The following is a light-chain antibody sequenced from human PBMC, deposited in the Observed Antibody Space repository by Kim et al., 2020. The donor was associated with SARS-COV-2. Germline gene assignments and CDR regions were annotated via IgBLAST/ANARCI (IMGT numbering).Light chain of an antibody. CDR2: GNY. CDR3: ATWDDSLSGWV. J-gene: IGLJ3*02. V-gene: IGLV1-47*01. CDR1: TTNIGNNN. Sequence: GQTVTISCAGSTTNIGNNNGDWYQQVPGTAPKLLIHGNYKRPSGVPDRFSASRSGTSASLAISGLRPEDEADYYCATWDDSLSGWVFGGGTKLTVL.